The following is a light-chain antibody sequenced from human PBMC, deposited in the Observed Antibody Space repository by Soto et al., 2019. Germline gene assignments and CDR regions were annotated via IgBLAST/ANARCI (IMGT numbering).Light chain of an antibody. CDR3: SSYTSGSTGV. CDR2: EVS. J-gene: IGLJ3*02. Sequence: QSALTQPASVSGSPGQSITISCTGTSSDVGAYNYVSWYQQHPGKAPKLMIYEVSNRPSGVSNRFSGSKSGNTASLTISGLQADDEGDYYCSSYTSGSTGVFGGGTKVTVL. CDR1: SSDVGAYNY. V-gene: IGLV2-14*01.